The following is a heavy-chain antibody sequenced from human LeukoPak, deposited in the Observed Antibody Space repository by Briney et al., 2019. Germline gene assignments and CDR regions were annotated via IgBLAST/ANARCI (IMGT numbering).Heavy chain of an antibody. CDR2: IYHSGST. CDR3: AKRLGYCSGGSCSLRIRSYYFDY. J-gene: IGHJ4*02. D-gene: IGHD2-15*01. V-gene: IGHV4-38-2*02. Sequence: SETLSLTCTVSGYSISSGYYWGWIRQPPGKGLEWIGSIYHSGSTYYNPSLKSRVTISVDTSKSLFSLKLSSVTAADTAVYYCAKRLGYCSGGSCSLRIRSYYFDYWGQGTLVTVSS. CDR1: GYSISSGYY.